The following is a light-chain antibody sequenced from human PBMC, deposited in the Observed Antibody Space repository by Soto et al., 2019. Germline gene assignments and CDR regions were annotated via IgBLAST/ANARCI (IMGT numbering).Light chain of an antibody. CDR2: EIN. Sequence: SVLTHPPSASGSAGQSVTISCTGTSSDGGAYDYVSWYQQHPGKAPKLMIYEINKRPSGVPDRFSGSKSGNTASLTVSGLQAEDEADYYCSSFAGSNNFPYVFGTGTKVTVL. CDR3: SSFAGSNNFPYV. J-gene: IGLJ1*01. CDR1: SSDGGAYDY. V-gene: IGLV2-8*01.